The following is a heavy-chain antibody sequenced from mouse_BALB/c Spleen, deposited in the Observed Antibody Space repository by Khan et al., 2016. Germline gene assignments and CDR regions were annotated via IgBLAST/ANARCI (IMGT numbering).Heavy chain of an antibody. D-gene: IGHD1-1*01. CDR1: AFNIKDTY. J-gene: IGHJ2*01. CDR2: IDPTNGNT. Sequence: VQLKQSGAELVKPGASVKLSCTSSAFNIKDTYMHWVKQRPEQGLEWIGRIDPTNGNTKYDPKFQGKATITADTSSNTAYLQLSSLTSEDTAVXYCARQGPILYVCSSYGYCGQGTTLTVSS. V-gene: IGHV14-3*02. CDR3: ARQGPILYVCSSYGY.